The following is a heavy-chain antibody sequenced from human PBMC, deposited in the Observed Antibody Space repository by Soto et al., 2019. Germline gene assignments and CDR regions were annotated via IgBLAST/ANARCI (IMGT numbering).Heavy chain of an antibody. CDR2: ISHSGNI. CDR3: ALSAGTRYSGTYPEYFQH. J-gene: IGHJ1*01. D-gene: IGHD1-26*01. V-gene: IGHV4-30-2*01. Sequence: QLQLQESGSGLVKPSQTLSLNCAVSGGSLSSGGYSWSWIRQPPGKGLEWIGDISHSGNIYYTPSLESRVTISIDRSKNHFSLKLSSVTAADTAVYYCALSAGTRYSGTYPEYFQHWGQGTLVTVSS. CDR1: GGSLSSGGYS.